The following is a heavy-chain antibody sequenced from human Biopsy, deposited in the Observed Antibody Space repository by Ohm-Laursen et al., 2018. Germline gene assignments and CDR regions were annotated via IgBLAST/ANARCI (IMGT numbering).Heavy chain of an antibody. CDR3: ALQSVAQMKNFDY. J-gene: IGHJ4*02. D-gene: IGHD6-19*01. CDR1: GYSFTSYY. CDR2: ISPKSGDT. V-gene: IGHV1-2*02. Sequence: SSVKVSCKASGYSFTSYYIHWVRQAPGQGLEWMGWISPKSGDTNYAHKFQGNITMTRDTSMSTAYMEMSRLRCDDTAVYYCALQSVAQMKNFDYWGQGTLVTVSP.